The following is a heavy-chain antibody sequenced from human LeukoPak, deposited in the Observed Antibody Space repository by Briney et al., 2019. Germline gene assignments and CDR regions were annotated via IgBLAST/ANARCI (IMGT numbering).Heavy chain of an antibody. D-gene: IGHD3-22*01. CDR2: ISGSGGST. CDR3: AKDVRYDSSGIFDY. V-gene: IGHV3-23*01. Sequence: GGSLRLSCAASGFTFSGYAMSWVRQAPGKGLEWASSISGSGGSTHYADSVKGRFTISRDNSKNTLYLQMNSLRAEDTAVYFCAKDVRYDSSGIFDYWAQGTLVTVFS. J-gene: IGHJ4*02. CDR1: GFTFSGYA.